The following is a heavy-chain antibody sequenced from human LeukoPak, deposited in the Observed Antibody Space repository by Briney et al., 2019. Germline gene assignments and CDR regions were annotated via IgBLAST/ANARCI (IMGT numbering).Heavy chain of an antibody. CDR1: GFTFSTYG. CDR3: AKAGGGDCYHECLPPQFDP. J-gene: IGHJ5*02. V-gene: IGHV3-23*01. D-gene: IGHD2-21*02. Sequence: PGGTLRLSCAASGFTFSTYGMSWVRQAPGKGLEWVSAISGSGGSTYYADSVKGRFTISRDNSKNTLYLQMNSLRAEDTAVYYCAKAGGGDCYHECLPPQFDPWGQGTLVTVSS. CDR2: ISGSGGST.